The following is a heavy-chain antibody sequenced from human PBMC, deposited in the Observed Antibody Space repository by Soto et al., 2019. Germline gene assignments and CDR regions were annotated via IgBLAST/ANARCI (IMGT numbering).Heavy chain of an antibody. CDR2: IYHSGST. J-gene: IGHJ3*02. Sequence: SETLSLTCAVSGGSISSSNWWSWVRQPPGKGLEWIGEIYHSGSTNYNPSLKSRVTISVDKSKNQFSLKLSSVTAADTAVYYCARFNTGSYYEAFDIWGQGTMVTVSS. CDR1: GGSISSSNW. V-gene: IGHV4-4*02. D-gene: IGHD1-26*01. CDR3: ARFNTGSYYEAFDI.